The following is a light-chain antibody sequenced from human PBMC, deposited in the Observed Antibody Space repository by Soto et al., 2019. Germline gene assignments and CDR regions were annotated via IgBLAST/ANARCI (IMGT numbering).Light chain of an antibody. CDR1: QSVSSY. CDR2: DAS. CDR3: QQRNNWPWT. Sequence: EIVLAQSPATLSLSPGERATLACRASQSVSSYLAWYQHKPGQAPRLLISDASNRATGIPARFSGSGSGTDFSLTTSSLEPEDLAVYYCQQRNNWPWTFGQGTKVEIK. J-gene: IGKJ1*01. V-gene: IGKV3-11*01.